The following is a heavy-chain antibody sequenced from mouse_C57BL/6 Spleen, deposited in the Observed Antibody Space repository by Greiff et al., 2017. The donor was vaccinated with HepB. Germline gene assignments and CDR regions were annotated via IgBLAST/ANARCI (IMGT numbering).Heavy chain of an antibody. CDR1: GFTFSSYG. CDR2: ISSGGSYT. J-gene: IGHJ2*01. V-gene: IGHV5-6*01. CDR3: ARQGGGDY. Sequence: EVKLMESGGDLVKPGGSLKLSCAASGFTFSSYGMSWVRQTPDKRLEWVATISSGGSYTYYPDSVKGRFTISRDNAKNTLYLQMSSLKSEDTAMYYCARQGGGDYWGQGTTLTVSS.